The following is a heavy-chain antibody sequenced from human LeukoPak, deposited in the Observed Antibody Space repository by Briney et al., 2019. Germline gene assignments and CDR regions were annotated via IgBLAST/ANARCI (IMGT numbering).Heavy chain of an antibody. CDR1: GFTFSSYG. D-gene: IGHD3-9*01. J-gene: IGHJ6*03. Sequence: GGSLRLSCAASGFTFSSYGMSWVRQAPGKGLEWVSAISGSGGSTYYADSVKGRFTISRGNSKNTLYLQMNSLRAEDTAVYYCAKSRITISSYYMDVWGKGTTVTISS. V-gene: IGHV3-23*01. CDR2: ISGSGGST. CDR3: AKSRITISSYYMDV.